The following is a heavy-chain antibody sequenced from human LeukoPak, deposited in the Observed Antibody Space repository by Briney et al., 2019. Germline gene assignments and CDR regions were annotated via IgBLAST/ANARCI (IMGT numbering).Heavy chain of an antibody. CDR3: ARGEGADWNGGMDA. V-gene: IGHV4-31*03. CDR2: IYYSGST. D-gene: IGHD1-1*01. J-gene: IGHJ6*02. Sequence: SQTLSLTCTVSGGSISSGGYYWSWIRQHPGKGLEWIGYIYYSGSTYYNPSLKSRVTISVDTSKNQFSLKLSSVTAADTAVYYCARGEGADWNGGMDAWGQGTTVTVSS. CDR1: GGSISSGGYY.